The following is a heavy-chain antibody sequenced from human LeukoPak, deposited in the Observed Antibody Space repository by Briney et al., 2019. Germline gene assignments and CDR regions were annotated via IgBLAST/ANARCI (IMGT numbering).Heavy chain of an antibody. V-gene: IGHV3-23*01. CDR3: ARDPLGTRPGFDY. CDR2: ITGSGSGA. D-gene: IGHD1-1*01. CDR1: GFTFSSNA. J-gene: IGHJ4*02. Sequence: PGGSLRLSCAASGFTFSSNAMSWVRQAPGKGLEWVSVITGSGSGADYADSVKGRFTISRDNSQNTVHLQMNSLRAEDTAVYYCARDPLGTRPGFDYWGQGTLVTVSS.